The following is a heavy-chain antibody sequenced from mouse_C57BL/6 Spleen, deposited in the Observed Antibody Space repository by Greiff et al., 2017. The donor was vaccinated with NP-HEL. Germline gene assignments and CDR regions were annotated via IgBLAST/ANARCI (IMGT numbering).Heavy chain of an antibody. CDR3: ARDRDGSSYDY. D-gene: IGHD1-1*01. J-gene: IGHJ2*01. CDR1: GFTFSSYA. CDR2: ISDGGSYT. V-gene: IGHV5-4*01. Sequence: EVKLVESGGGLVKPGGSLKLSCAASGFTFSSYAMSWVRQTPEKRLEWVATISDGGSYTYYPDNVKGRFTISRDNAKNNLYLQMSHLKSEDTAMYYCARDRDGSSYDYWGQGTTLTVSS.